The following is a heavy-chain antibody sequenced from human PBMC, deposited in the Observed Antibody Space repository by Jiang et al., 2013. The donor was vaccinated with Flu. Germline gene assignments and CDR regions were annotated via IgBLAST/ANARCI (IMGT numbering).Heavy chain of an antibody. CDR2: IFGTA. CDR3: ALAHSPYSSGSSGY. V-gene: IGHV1-69*01. J-gene: IGHJ4*02. D-gene: IGHD6-19*01. Sequence: IFGTANYAQKFQGRVTITADESTSTAYMELSSLRSEDTAVYYCALAHSPYSSGSSGYWGQGTLVTVSS.